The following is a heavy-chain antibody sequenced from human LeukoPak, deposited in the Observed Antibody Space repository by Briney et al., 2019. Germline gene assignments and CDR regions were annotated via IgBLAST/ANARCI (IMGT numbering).Heavy chain of an antibody. Sequence: GASVKVSCKGSGGTFISYAISWVGQARGQGGEWMGGIIHIFGTANYAQKFPGRVTITTDESTSTAYMELSSLRSEDTAVYYCARGGYSYGLFDYWGQGTLVTVSS. CDR3: ARGGYSYGLFDY. CDR2: IIHIFGTA. J-gene: IGHJ4*02. D-gene: IGHD5-18*01. CDR1: GGTFISYA. V-gene: IGHV1-69*05.